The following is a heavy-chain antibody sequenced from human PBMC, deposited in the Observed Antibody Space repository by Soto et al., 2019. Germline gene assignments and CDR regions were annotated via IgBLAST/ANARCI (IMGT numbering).Heavy chain of an antibody. D-gene: IGHD6-13*01. J-gene: IGHJ4*02. Sequence: GGSLRLSCAASGFTFSSYGMHWVRQAPGKGLEWVAVIWYDGSNKYYADSVKGRFTISRDNSKNTLYLQMNSLRAEDTAVYYCARDTGHSSSWYGTFDYWGQGTLVTVSS. V-gene: IGHV3-33*01. CDR2: IWYDGSNK. CDR1: GFTFSSYG. CDR3: ARDTGHSSSWYGTFDY.